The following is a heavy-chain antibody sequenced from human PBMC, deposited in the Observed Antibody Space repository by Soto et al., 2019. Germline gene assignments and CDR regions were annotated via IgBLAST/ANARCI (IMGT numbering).Heavy chain of an antibody. Sequence: ASVKVSCKASGYTFNSYGISWVRQAPGQGLEWMGWINAYNDNTNYAQRLQGRVIMTTDTSTSTAYMELRSLISDDTAVYYCARDQSMSSGWYASYWGQGTLVTVSS. CDR2: INAYNDNT. CDR3: ARDQSMSSGWYASY. J-gene: IGHJ4*02. D-gene: IGHD6-19*01. V-gene: IGHV1-18*01. CDR1: GYTFNSYG.